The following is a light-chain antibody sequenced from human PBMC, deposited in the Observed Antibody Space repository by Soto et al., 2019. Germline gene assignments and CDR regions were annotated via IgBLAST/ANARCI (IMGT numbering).Light chain of an antibody. CDR2: RST. Sequence: QSVLTQPPSASETPGQRVTISCSGSSSNIGTNYVYWYQQLPGTAPKLLIYRSTQRPSGVPDRFSGSKSGTSASLAISGLRSEDEADYYCAAWDDSLSGWLFGGGTKLTV. V-gene: IGLV1-47*01. CDR1: SSNIGTNY. J-gene: IGLJ3*02. CDR3: AAWDDSLSGWL.